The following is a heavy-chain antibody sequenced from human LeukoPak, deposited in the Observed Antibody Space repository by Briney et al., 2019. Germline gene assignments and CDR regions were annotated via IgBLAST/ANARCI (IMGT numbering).Heavy chain of an antibody. CDR2: INHSGST. V-gene: IGHV4-34*01. Sequence: PSETLSLTCAVYGGSFSGYYWSWIRQPPGKGLEWIGEINHSGSTNYNPSLKSRVTISVDTSKNQFSLKLSSVTAADTAVYYCARGYSSSWYFSNYYYMDVWGKGTTVTVSS. CDR3: ARGYSSSWYFSNYYYMDV. CDR1: GGSFSGYY. J-gene: IGHJ6*03. D-gene: IGHD6-13*01.